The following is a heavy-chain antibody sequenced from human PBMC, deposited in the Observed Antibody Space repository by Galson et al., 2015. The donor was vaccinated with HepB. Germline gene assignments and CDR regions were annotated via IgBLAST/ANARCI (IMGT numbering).Heavy chain of an antibody. V-gene: IGHV1-3*01. J-gene: IGHJ4*02. CDR3: ARALRITMVRGVTRPDFDY. D-gene: IGHD3-10*01. CDR2: INAGNGNT. CDR1: GYTFTSYA. Sequence: SVKVSCKASGYTFTSYAMHWVRQAPGQRLEWMGWINAGNGNTKYSQKFQGRVTITRDTSASTAYMELSSLRSEDTAVYYCARALRITMVRGVTRPDFDYWGQGTLVTVSS.